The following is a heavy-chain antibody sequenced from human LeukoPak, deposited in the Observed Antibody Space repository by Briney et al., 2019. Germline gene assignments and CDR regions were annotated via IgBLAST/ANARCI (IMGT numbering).Heavy chain of an antibody. CDR2: INPNSGGT. J-gene: IGHJ4*02. V-gene: IGHV1-2*06. CDR3: AREAVASYFDY. CDR1: GYTFTGYY. D-gene: IGHD6-19*01. Sequence: ASVKVSCKASGYTFTGYYIHWVRPAPGQGLEWMGRINPNSGGTNYAQKFQGRVTMTRDTSISTAYMELSRLRSDDTAVYYCAREAVASYFDYWGQGTLVTVSS.